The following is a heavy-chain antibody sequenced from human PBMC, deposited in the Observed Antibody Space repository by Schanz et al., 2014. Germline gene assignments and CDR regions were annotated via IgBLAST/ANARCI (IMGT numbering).Heavy chain of an antibody. CDR1: GFPFSDYY. Sequence: VQLVESGGGLVQPGGSLRLSCTASGFPFSDYYMAWIRQPPGRGLEWVSYIGNGGVTIYYADSVKGRFTISRDNSKNSLYLQMNSRRAEDTAVYYCARIGGSVFDYWAQGTLDTVSS. D-gene: IGHD3-10*01. CDR2: IGNGGVTI. J-gene: IGHJ4*02. CDR3: ARIGGSVFDY. V-gene: IGHV3-11*01.